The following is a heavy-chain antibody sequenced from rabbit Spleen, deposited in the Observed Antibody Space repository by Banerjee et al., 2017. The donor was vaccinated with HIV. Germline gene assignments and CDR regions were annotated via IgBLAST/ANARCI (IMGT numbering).Heavy chain of an antibody. V-gene: IGHV1S40*01. D-gene: IGHD7-1*01. Sequence: QSLEESGGDLVKPGASLTLTCTASGFTLSSNYYMCWVRQAPGKGLECIACIYAGSSGSTYYANWAKGRFTISKASSTTVTLQMTSLTAADTATYFCARFYAGYGDFGYAAMWGPGTLVTVS. CDR2: IYAGSSGST. J-gene: IGHJ6*01. CDR1: GFTLSSNYY. CDR3: ARFYAGYGDFGYAAM.